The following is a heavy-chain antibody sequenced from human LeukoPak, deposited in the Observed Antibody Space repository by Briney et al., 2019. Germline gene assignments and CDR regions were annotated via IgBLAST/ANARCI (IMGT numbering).Heavy chain of an antibody. V-gene: IGHV3-73*01. CDR1: GFTFSRYW. CDR3: TTPNEGNWFDP. J-gene: IGHJ5*02. Sequence: PGGSLRLSCAASGFTFSRYWMHWVRQASGKGLEWVGRIRDKGYGHATAYAASVKGRFTLSRDDSKNTAYLQMNSLKTEDTALYYCTTPNEGNWFDPWGQGTLVTVSS. D-gene: IGHD2-8*01. CDR2: IRDKGYGHAT.